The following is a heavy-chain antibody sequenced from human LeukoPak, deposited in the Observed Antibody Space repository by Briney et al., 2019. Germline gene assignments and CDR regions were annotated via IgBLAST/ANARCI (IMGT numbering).Heavy chain of an antibody. Sequence: GGSLRLSCAASGFTFNTHWMNWVRQSPRGGGEWVGNISPDGSSEYYVDSVKRRFTISRDNANNLLYLQLSSLRTEDTAVYYCSGRSGFSSIYWGQGTLVTVSS. CDR1: GFTFNTHW. CDR2: ISPDGSSE. D-gene: IGHD6-19*01. V-gene: IGHV3-7*01. J-gene: IGHJ4*02. CDR3: SGRSGFSSIY.